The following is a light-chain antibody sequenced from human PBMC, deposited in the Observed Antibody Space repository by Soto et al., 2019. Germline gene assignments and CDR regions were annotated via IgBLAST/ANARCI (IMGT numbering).Light chain of an antibody. V-gene: IGLV1-44*01. CDR1: SSNIGSNT. J-gene: IGLJ2*01. CDR3: AAWDASLNGVV. Sequence: QSVLTQPPSASGTPGQRVTISCSGSSSNIGSNTVNWYQQLPGTAPKLLIYSNNQRPSGGPDRCSGSKSGTSASLAISGLQSEDEADYYCAAWDASLNGVVFGGGTKLTVL. CDR2: SNN.